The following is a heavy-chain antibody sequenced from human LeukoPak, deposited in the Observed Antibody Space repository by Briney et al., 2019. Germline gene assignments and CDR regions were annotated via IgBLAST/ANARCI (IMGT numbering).Heavy chain of an antibody. CDR3: AKDRGGAYYESSVDI. V-gene: IGHV3-30-3*01. J-gene: IGHJ3*02. Sequence: GGSLRLSCAASGFTFSSYAMHWVRQAPGKGLEWVAVISYDGSNKYYADSVKGRFTISRDNSKNTLYLQMNSLRAEDTAVYYCAKDRGGAYYESSVDIWGQGTMVTVSS. D-gene: IGHD3-22*01. CDR1: GFTFSSYA. CDR2: ISYDGSNK.